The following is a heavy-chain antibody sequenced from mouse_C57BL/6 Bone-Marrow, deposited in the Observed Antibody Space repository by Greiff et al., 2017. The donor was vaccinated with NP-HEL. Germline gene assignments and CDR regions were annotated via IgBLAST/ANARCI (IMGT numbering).Heavy chain of an antibody. CDR2: ISYDGSN. CDR1: GYSITSGYY. CDR3: ARGGNYVWFAY. D-gene: IGHD2-1*01. J-gene: IGHJ3*01. V-gene: IGHV3-6*01. Sequence: ESGPGLVKPSQSLSLTCSVTGYSITSGYYWNWIRQFPGNKLEWMGYISYDGSNNYNPSLKNRISITRDTSKNQFFLKLNSVTTEDTATYYCARGGNYVWFAYWGQGTLVTVSA.